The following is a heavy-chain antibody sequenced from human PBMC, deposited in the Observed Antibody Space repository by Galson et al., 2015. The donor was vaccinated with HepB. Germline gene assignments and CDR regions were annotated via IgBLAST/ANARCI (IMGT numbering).Heavy chain of an antibody. V-gene: IGHV3-48*04. J-gene: IGHJ5*02. CDR2: ISSSSTI. D-gene: IGHD2-21*02. Sequence: SLRLSCAASAFTFSTYGMNWVRQAPGKGLEWISYISSSSTIYYADSVKGRFTISRDNAKNSLYLQMSSLRAEDTALYYCARDIVVVTATDNWFDPWGQGTLVTVSS. CDR1: AFTFSTYG. CDR3: ARDIVVVTATDNWFDP.